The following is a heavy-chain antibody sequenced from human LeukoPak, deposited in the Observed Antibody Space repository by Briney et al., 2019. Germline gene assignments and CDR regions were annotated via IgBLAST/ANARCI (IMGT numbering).Heavy chain of an antibody. J-gene: IGHJ4*02. Sequence: PGGSLSLSCAISGPTFHDHAMTWVRRAPGEGPEWLANTNQGGSEKHYVDSVKGRFTISRDNAKNSLFLQMNSLGVEDTAVFYCARDVFVGAADYWGQGTLVTVSS. V-gene: IGHV3-7*01. CDR1: GPTFHDHA. CDR3: ARDVFVGAADY. CDR2: TNQGGSEK. D-gene: IGHD6-13*01.